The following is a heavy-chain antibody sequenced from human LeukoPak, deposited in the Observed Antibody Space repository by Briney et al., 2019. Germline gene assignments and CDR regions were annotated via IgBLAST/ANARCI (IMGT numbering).Heavy chain of an antibody. V-gene: IGHV4-34*01. CDR1: GGSFRGYY. CDR2: INHSGST. CDR3: ARWRSSTSDNWFDP. J-gene: IGHJ5*02. D-gene: IGHD2-2*01. Sequence: SETLSLTCAVYGGSFRGYYWSWIREPPGKGLEWIGEINHSGSTNYNPSLKSRVTISVDTSKNQFSLKLSSVTAADTAVYYCARWRSSTSDNWFDPWGQGTLVTVSS.